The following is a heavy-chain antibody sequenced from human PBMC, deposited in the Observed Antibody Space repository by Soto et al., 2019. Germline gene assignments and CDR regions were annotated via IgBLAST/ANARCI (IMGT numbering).Heavy chain of an antibody. CDR1: GFTFSSYD. CDR3: AIYTAIDACDI. CDR2: IGTAGDT. V-gene: IGHV3-13*01. Sequence: EVQLVESGGGLVQPGGSLRLSCAASGFTFSSYDMHWVRQATGKCLEWVSAIGTAGDTYYPGSVKGRFTISRENAKNSLYLKMNSLRAGDTAVYYCAIYTAIDACDIWGQGTMVTVSS. D-gene: IGHD2-2*02. J-gene: IGHJ3*02.